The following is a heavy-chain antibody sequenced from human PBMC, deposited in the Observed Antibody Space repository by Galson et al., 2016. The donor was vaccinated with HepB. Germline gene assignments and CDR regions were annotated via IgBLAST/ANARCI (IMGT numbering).Heavy chain of an antibody. CDR3: ARLVYSSNLLYPYGMDV. V-gene: IGHV1-69*02. Sequence: SCKASGGTFSSHSISWVRQAPGQGLEWMGRTIPILGIANYAQKFQGRVTITADKSTSTAYMELSSLRSEDTAVYYCARLVYSSNLLYPYGMDVWGQGTTVTVSS. D-gene: IGHD6-13*01. CDR2: TIPILGIA. CDR1: GGTFSSHS. J-gene: IGHJ6*02.